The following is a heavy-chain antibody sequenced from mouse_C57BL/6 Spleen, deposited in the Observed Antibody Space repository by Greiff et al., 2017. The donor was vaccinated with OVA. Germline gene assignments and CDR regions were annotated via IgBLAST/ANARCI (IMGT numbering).Heavy chain of an antibody. CDR2: IHPNSGST. V-gene: IGHV1-64*01. D-gene: IGHD1-1*01. J-gene: IGHJ4*01. CDR3: ARRTHYYGSSLYAMDY. CDR1: GYTFTSYW. Sequence: VQLQQPGAELVKPGASVKLSCKASGYTFTSYWMHWVKQRPGQGLEWIGMIHPNSGSTNYNEKFKSKATLTVDKSSSTAYMQLSSLTSEDSAVYYCARRTHYYGSSLYAMDYWGQGTSVTVSS.